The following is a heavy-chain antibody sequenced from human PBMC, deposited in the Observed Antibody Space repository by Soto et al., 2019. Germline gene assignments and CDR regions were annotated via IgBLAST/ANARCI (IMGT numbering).Heavy chain of an antibody. V-gene: IGHV4-30-4*01. CDR3: ARAGFSYGHLLF. J-gene: IGHJ4*02. D-gene: IGHD3-10*01. Sequence: SETLSLTCNVSGGPIKTGDYYWNCIRQPPGKGLEWIGYVFYSGATNYSPSLKSRAAISMDTSKNQFSLSLTSVTAADTAVYYCARAGFSYGHLLFWGQGIRVTVSS. CDR1: GGPIKTGDYY. CDR2: VFYSGAT.